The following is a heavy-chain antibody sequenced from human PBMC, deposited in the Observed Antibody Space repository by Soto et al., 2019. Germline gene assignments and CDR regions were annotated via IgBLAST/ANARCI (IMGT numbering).Heavy chain of an antibody. D-gene: IGHD5-12*01. V-gene: IGHV3-74*01. J-gene: IGHJ5*02. CDR2: INSDGSKT. CDR1: GFIFSTFW. CDR3: ATVATNSYNWLDL. Sequence: EVQLVESGGTLVQPGGSLRLSCAASGFIFSTFWMHWVRQAPGKGLEWVSRINSDGSKTTYADSVKGRFTISRDNAKITVYLQMNSLRAEDTAVYYCATVATNSYNWLDLWGQGTLVTVSS.